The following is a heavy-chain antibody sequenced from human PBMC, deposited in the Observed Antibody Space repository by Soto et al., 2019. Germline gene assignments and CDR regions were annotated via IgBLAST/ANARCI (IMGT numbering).Heavy chain of an antibody. Sequence: QVQLVQSGAEVKKPGASVKVSCKASGNTFTSYDINWVRQATGQGREYLGWRNPNSGNTAYVQKFQGRVTMTWDTSITTAYMELSSLISEDTAVYFCARDVKYGAYSRWLDTWGQGTLVTVSS. CDR2: RNPNSGNT. CDR1: GNTFTSYD. D-gene: IGHD4-17*01. CDR3: ARDVKYGAYSRWLDT. J-gene: IGHJ5*02. V-gene: IGHV1-8*01.